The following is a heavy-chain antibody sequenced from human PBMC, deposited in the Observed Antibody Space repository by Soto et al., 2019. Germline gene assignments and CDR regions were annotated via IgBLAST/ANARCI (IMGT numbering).Heavy chain of an antibody. Sequence: EVQLVESGGDFVQPGGSLRLSCEASGFTFSAFWMHWVRHVPGEGLMWISRTNKDGASAEYADSVQGRFSVSRDNAKNTMFLHMTGLRAEDTAVYYCAREDFRRNEAWDIWGQGTVVTVSS. CDR3: AREDFRRNEAWDI. CDR1: GFTFSAFW. V-gene: IGHV3-74*01. D-gene: IGHD3-3*01. CDR2: TNKDGASA. J-gene: IGHJ3*02.